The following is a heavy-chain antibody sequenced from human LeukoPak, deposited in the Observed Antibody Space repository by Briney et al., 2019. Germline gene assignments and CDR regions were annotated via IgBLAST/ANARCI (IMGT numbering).Heavy chain of an antibody. V-gene: IGHV3-15*01. CDR2: IKSKTDGGTT. Sequence: PGGSLRLSCAASGFTFSNAWMSWVRQAPGKGLEWVGRIKSKTDGGTTDYAAPVKGRFTISRADSKNTLYLQMNSLKTEDTAVYYCTTDPLGGYFDWLSLRPDVSFDAWGQGTLVTVSS. CDR1: GFTFSNAW. D-gene: IGHD3-9*01. J-gene: IGHJ5*02. CDR3: TTDPLGGYFDWLSLRPDVSFDA.